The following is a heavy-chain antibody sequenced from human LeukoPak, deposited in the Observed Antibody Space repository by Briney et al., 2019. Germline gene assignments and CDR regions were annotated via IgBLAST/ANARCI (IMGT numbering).Heavy chain of an antibody. CDR1: GFTFDDYA. V-gene: IGHV3-9*01. D-gene: IGHD3-22*01. CDR2: ISWNSGSI. J-gene: IGHJ4*02. CDR3: AKGLDSSGYFLFDY. Sequence: GGSLRLSCAASGFTFDDYAMHWVRQAPGKGLEWVSGISWNSGSIGYADSVKGRFTISRDNAKNPLYLQMNSLRAEDTALYYCAKGLDSSGYFLFDYWGQGTLVTVSS.